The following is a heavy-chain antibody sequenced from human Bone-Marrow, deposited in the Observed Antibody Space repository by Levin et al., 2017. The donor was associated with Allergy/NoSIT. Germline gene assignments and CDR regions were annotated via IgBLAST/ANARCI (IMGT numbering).Heavy chain of an antibody. D-gene: IGHD2-15*01. J-gene: IGHJ4*02. CDR1: GFTFSSCW. CDR2: IKQDGSEK. Sequence: GGSLRLSCTASGFTFSSCWMSWVRQAPGKGLEWVASIKQDGSEKDYVDSVKGRFTISRDNARNSVFLQMNSLRVEDTAVYYCARATYWSGWVYDYWAQGTLVTVSS. V-gene: IGHV3-7*01. CDR3: ARATYWSGWVYDY.